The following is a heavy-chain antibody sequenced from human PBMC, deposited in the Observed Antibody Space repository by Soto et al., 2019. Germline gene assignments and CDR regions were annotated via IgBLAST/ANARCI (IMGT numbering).Heavy chain of an antibody. CDR1: GGSFSGYY. V-gene: IGHV4-34*01. CDR2: INHSGST. Sequence: SETLSLTCAVYGGSFSGYYWSWIRQPPGKGLEWIGEINHSGSTNYNPSLKSRVTISVDTSKNQFSLKLSSVTAADTAVYYCARVRGRGYSYGYPTMYNWFDPWGQGTLVTVSS. CDR3: ARVRGRGYSYGYPTMYNWFDP. D-gene: IGHD5-18*01. J-gene: IGHJ5*02.